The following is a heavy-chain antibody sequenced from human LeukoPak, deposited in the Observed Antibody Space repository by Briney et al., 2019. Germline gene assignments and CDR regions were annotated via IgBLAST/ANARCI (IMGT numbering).Heavy chain of an antibody. V-gene: IGHV3-23*01. CDR3: AKDLAYDSSGYIPDGVDY. J-gene: IGHJ4*02. Sequence: GGSLRLSCAASGFTFSSYAMSWVRQAPGKGLEWVSAISGSGGSTYYADSVKGRFTISRDNSKNTLYLQMNSLRAEDTAVYYCAKDLAYDSSGYIPDGVDYWGQGTLVTVSS. CDR2: ISGSGGST. CDR1: GFTFSSYA. D-gene: IGHD3-22*01.